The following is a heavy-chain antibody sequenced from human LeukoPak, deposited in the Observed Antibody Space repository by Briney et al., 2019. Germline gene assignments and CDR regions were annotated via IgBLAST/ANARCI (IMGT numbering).Heavy chain of an antibody. Sequence: SETLSLTCTVSGGSISSSSYYWGWIRQPPGQGLEWIGSIYYSGSTYYNPSLKSRVTISVDTSKNQFSLKLSSVTAADTAVYYCARDSLGFGEQSDYWGQGTLVTVSS. CDR3: ARDSLGFGEQSDY. CDR2: IYYSGST. D-gene: IGHD3-10*01. J-gene: IGHJ4*02. V-gene: IGHV4-39*07. CDR1: GGSISSSSYY.